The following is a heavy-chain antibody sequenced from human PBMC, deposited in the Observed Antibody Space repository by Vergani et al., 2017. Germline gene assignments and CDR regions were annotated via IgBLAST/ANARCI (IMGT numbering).Heavy chain of an antibody. CDR2: INPNSGGT. CDR3: ARGQARIAARHYFDY. J-gene: IGHJ4*02. D-gene: IGHD6-6*01. CDR1: GYTFTSYY. Sequence: QVQLVQSGAEVKKPGASVKVSCKASGYTFTSYYMHWVRQAPGQGLEWMGWINPNSGGTNYAQKFQGRVTMTRDTSISTAYMELSRLRSDDTAVYYCARGQARIAARHYFDYWGQGTLVTVSS. V-gene: IGHV1-2*02.